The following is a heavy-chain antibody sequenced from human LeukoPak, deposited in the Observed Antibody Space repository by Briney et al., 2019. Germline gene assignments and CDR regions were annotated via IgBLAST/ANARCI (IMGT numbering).Heavy chain of an antibody. CDR2: ISNSGST. D-gene: IGHD1-26*01. J-gene: IGHJ4*02. CDR1: GDSIISSSYF. V-gene: IGHV4-39*07. Sequence: PSETLSLTCTVSGDSIISSSYFWGWIRQPPGRGLEWIGSISNSGSTYYNPSLKSRVTISVDTSKNQFSLKLSSVTAADTAVYYCARDHEGWELLWITGDRNQFDYWGQGTLVTVSS. CDR3: ARDHEGWELLWITGDRNQFDY.